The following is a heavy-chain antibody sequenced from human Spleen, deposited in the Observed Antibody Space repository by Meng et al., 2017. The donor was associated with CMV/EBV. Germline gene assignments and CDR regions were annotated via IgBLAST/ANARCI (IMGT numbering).Heavy chain of an antibody. CDR1: GFTFDDYA. D-gene: IGHD6-6*01. Sequence: SLKISCAASGFTFDDYAMHWVRQAPEKGLEWVSGISWNSGSIGYADSVKGRFTISRDNAKNSLYLQMNSLRAEDMALYYCARARYSSSSPTYFDYWGQGTLVTVSS. CDR2: ISWNSGSI. J-gene: IGHJ4*02. V-gene: IGHV3-9*03. CDR3: ARARYSSSSPTYFDY.